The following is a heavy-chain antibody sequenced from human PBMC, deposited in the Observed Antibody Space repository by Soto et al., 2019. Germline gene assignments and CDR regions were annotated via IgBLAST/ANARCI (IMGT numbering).Heavy chain of an antibody. CDR2: IYYSGST. CDR1: DGSISSSSYY. J-gene: IGHJ4*02. V-gene: IGHV4-39*07. Sequence: SETLSLTCTVADGSISSSSYYWGWIRQPPGKGLEWIGSIYYSGSTYYNPSLKSRVTISVDTSKNQFSLKLSSVTAADTAVYYCARVNEASFDYWGQGTLVTVSS. D-gene: IGHD2-8*01. CDR3: ARVNEASFDY.